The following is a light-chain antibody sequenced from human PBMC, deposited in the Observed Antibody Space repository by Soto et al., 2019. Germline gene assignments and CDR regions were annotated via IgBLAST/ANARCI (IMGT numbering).Light chain of an antibody. J-gene: IGKJ5*01. CDR1: QTISRW. CDR3: YSRA. Sequence: DIQLTQTPSTLSASVGDEVTITCRASQTISRWLAWYQQKPGRAPKLLIYDASTLESGVPSRFSGSGSETKCTINTNRLQPYDFETYFSYSRAFGQGTQVEIK. V-gene: IGKV1-5*01. CDR2: DAS.